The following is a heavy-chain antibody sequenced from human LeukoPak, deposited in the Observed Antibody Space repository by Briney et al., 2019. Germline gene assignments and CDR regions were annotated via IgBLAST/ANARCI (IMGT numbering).Heavy chain of an antibody. CDR3: ARGGRASIAAAGPRDY. CDR1: GYTFTSYG. D-gene: IGHD6-13*01. Sequence: ASVKVSCKASGYTFTSYGISWVRQAPGQGLEWMGWISAYNGNTNYAQKLQGRATMTTDTSTSTAYMELRSLRSDDTAVYYCARGGRASIAAAGPRDYWGQGTLVTVSS. J-gene: IGHJ4*02. CDR2: ISAYNGNT. V-gene: IGHV1-18*04.